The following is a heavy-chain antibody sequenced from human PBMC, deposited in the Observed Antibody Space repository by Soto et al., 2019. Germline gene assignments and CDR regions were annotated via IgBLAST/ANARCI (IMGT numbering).Heavy chain of an antibody. J-gene: IGHJ6*02. D-gene: IGHD2-21*01. CDR2: ISWNSGSI. V-gene: IGHV3-9*01. Sequence: GGSLRLSCAASGFTFDDYAMHWVRQAPGKGLEWVSGISWNSGSIGYADSVKGRFTISRDNAKNSLYLQMNSLRAEDTALYYCAKDLGGARYYYYGMDVWGQGTTVTVSS. CDR3: AKDLGGARYYYYGMDV. CDR1: GFTFDDYA.